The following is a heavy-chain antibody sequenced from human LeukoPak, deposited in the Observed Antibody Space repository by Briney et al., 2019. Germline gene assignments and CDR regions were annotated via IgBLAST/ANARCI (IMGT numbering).Heavy chain of an antibody. Sequence: PGGSLRLSYAASGFTFGSYAMSWVRQAPGKGLEWVSGISGTGGNTYYADSVKGRFTISRDNSKNTLYLQMSSLRAEDTALYYCARGRSYDILTGYWKGGAFDIWGQGTMVTVSS. CDR3: ARGRSYDILTGYWKGGAFDI. V-gene: IGHV3-23*01. J-gene: IGHJ3*02. CDR2: ISGTGGNT. D-gene: IGHD3-9*01. CDR1: GFTFGSYA.